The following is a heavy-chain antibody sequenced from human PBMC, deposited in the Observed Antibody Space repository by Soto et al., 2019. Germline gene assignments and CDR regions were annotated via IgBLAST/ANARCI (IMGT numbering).Heavy chain of an antibody. CDR2: IYYRGGT. V-gene: IGHV4-61*01. CDR1: DVSVNIPNYY. CDR3: ARAAYDYGDYGQYYYYYGMDV. J-gene: IGHJ6*02. D-gene: IGHD4-17*01. Sequence: SETLSLTCTVSDVSVNIPNYYWSWVRQSPGKGLEWIGYIYYRGGTKYNPSLKSRVTISIDTSKNQFSLKLSSVTAADTALYYCARAAYDYGDYGQYYYYYGMDVWGQGTTVT.